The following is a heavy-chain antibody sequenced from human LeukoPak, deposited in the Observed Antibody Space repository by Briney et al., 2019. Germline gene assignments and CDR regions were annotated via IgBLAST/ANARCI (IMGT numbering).Heavy chain of an antibody. D-gene: IGHD4-17*01. CDR2: ISSSRTSTI. CDR1: GFTFSNYA. V-gene: IGHV3-48*02. Sequence: GGSLSLSYAVSGFTFSNYAMNWVRQAPGKGLDWVAYISSSRTSTIYYADSQKGRFTICRHHAKKSLYQQMNSLRNGDTGVYVCARDYGDYANYFQYWGQGALVTVSS. CDR3: ARDYGDYANYFQY. J-gene: IGHJ4*02.